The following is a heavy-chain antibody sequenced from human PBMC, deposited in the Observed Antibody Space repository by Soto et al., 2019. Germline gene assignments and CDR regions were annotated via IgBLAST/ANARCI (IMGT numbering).Heavy chain of an antibody. J-gene: IGHJ5*02. CDR2: ISSSGDSP. CDR1: GFTFSNYA. Sequence: HPGGSLRLSCAASGFTFSNYAMSWVRQAPGKGLEWVSAISSSGDSPYYADSVKGRFTVSRDNSKNTLYLQMNSLRVEDTAIYYFARNTIPPPHPWGQETLGPFSS. D-gene: IGHD1-1*01. CDR3: ARNTIPPPHP. V-gene: IGHV3-23*01.